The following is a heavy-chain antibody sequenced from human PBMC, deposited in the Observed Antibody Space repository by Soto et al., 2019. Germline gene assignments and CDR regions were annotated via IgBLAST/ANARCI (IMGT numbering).Heavy chain of an antibody. CDR3: AEDGDYDFWSGYQVPFDY. CDR2: ISYDGSNK. J-gene: IGHJ4*02. Sequence: PGGSLRLSCAASGFTFSSYGMHWVRQAPGKGLEWVAVISYDGSNKYYADSVKGRFTISRDNSKNTLYLQMNSLRAEDTAVYYCAEDGDYDFWSGYQVPFDYWGQGTLVTVSS. D-gene: IGHD3-3*01. V-gene: IGHV3-30*18. CDR1: GFTFSSYG.